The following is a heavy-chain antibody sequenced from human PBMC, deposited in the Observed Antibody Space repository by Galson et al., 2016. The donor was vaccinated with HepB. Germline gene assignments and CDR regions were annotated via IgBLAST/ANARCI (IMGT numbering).Heavy chain of an antibody. CDR2: LFTSGAS. D-gene: IGHD6-19*01. CDR3: CRGYNSGI. CDR1: GFTVTGTY. J-gene: IGHJ3*02. Sequence: SLRLSCAASGFTVTGTYMSWARQAPGKGLQWVSSLFTSGASFYSESLKGRFIISRDNAKNSVGLQMNSLRAEDTAVYYCCRGYNSGIWGQGTRVTVSS. V-gene: IGHV3-69-1*01.